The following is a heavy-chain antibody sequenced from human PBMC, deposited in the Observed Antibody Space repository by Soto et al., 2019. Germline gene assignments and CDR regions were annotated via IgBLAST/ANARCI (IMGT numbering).Heavy chain of an antibody. CDR3: AKGIAVAGTGKKLHYYYMDV. V-gene: IGHV3-30*18. Sequence: GGSLRLSCAASGFTFSSYGMHWVRQAPGKGLEWVAVISYDGSNKYYADSVKGRFTISRDNSKNTLYLQMNSLRAEDTAVYYCAKGIAVAGTGKKLHYYYMDVWGKGTTVTVSS. CDR1: GFTFSSYG. CDR2: ISYDGSNK. D-gene: IGHD6-19*01. J-gene: IGHJ6*03.